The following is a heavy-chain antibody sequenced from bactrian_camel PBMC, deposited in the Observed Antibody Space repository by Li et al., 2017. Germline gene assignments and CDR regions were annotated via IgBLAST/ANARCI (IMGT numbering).Heavy chain of an antibody. D-gene: IGHD3*01. CDR2: IYTGRGST. Sequence: VQLVESGGGSVQAGGSLRLSCAASGYSSAGSSYSGYCVGWFRQAPGKEREGVAAIYTGRGSTNYADSVKGRFTISQDNAKNTLYLQMNNLKPEDTAMYYCAANPIHGVCRRDPNRYNYWGQGTQVTVS. CDR1: GYSSAGSSYSGYC. CDR3: AANPIHGVCRRDPNRYNY. V-gene: IGHV3S54*01. J-gene: IGHJ4*01.